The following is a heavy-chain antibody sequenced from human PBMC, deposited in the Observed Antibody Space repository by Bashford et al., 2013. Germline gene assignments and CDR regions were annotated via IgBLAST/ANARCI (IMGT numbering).Heavy chain of an antibody. Sequence: VRQAPGKGLEWVSAISGSGGSTYYADSVKGRFTISRDKSKNTLYLQMNSLRAEDTAVYYCATRLDDSSGYYFDYWGQGTLVTVSS. V-gene: IGHV3-23*01. CDR3: ATRLDDSSGYYFDY. CDR2: ISGSGGST. D-gene: IGHD3-22*01. J-gene: IGHJ4*02.